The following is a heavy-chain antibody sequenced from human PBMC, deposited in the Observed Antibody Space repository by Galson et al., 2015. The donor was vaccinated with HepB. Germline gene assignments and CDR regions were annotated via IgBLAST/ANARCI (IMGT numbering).Heavy chain of an antibody. D-gene: IGHD6-13*01. CDR1: GGTFRSYA. Sequence: SVKVSCKASGGTFRSYAMSWVRQAPGRGLEWMGGIVPILGIADYAQNFQGRVTITADTSTTTTYMELSNLRSEDTAVYYCARDHGVSAAFDFWGQGTMVTVSS. J-gene: IGHJ3*01. CDR2: IVPILGIA. V-gene: IGHV1-69*10. CDR3: ARDHGVSAAFDF.